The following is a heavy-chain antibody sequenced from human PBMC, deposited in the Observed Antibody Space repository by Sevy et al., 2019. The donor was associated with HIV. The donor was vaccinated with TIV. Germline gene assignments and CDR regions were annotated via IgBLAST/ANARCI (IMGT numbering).Heavy chain of an antibody. CDR2: IRNKADGGTK. D-gene: IGHD3-16*01. CDR3: ATDLWGSFLDY. J-gene: IGHJ4*02. Sequence: GGSLRLSCAGSGFTFSNAWMSWVRQAPGKGLEWVGRIRNKADGGTKDYAAPVKGRFVISRDDSKNTLYLQMNSLKTEDTAVYYCATDLWGSFLDYWGQGTLVTVSS. V-gene: IGHV3-15*05. CDR1: GFTFSNAW.